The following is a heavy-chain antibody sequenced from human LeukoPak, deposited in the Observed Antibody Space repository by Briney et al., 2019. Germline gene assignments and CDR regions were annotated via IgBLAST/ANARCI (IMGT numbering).Heavy chain of an antibody. J-gene: IGHJ4*02. D-gene: IGHD3-10*01. CDR1: GFTFNTYA. Sequence: PGGSLRLSCAASGFTFNTYAMSWVRQAPGKGLEWVSTISGSGPGTYYADSVKGRFTIPRDNSKNTLYLQMNSLRAEDTAVYYCANRGKYYFDYWGQGTLVTVSS. CDR3: ANRGKYYFDY. V-gene: IGHV3-23*01. CDR2: ISGSGPGT.